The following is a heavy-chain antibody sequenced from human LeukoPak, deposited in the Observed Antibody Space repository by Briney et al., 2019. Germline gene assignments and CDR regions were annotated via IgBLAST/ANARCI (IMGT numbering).Heavy chain of an antibody. CDR2: IYYSGST. CDR3: ARDVVVVAATRFSHYYGMDV. J-gene: IGHJ6*02. V-gene: IGHV4-31*03. Sequence: SETLSLTCTVSGGSISSGGYYWSWIRQHPGKGLEWIGYIYYSGSTYYNPSLKSRVTISVDTSKNQFSLRLSSVTAADTAVYYCARDVVVVAATRFSHYYGMDVWGQGTTVTVSS. D-gene: IGHD2-15*01. CDR1: GGSISSGGYY.